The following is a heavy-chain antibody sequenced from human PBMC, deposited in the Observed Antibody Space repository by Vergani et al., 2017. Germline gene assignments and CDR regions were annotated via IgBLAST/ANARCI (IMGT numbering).Heavy chain of an antibody. CDR2: IDWDDDK. V-gene: IGHV2-70*04. Sequence: QVTLKESGPALVKPTQTPILTCTFSGFSVTTSGMRVSWIRQPPGKALEWLARIDWDDDKFYSPSLKTRLTISKDTSKNQVVLTMTNMDPVDTATYYCARCSDNRYFDYWGQGTPVTVSS. J-gene: IGHJ4*02. CDR1: GFSVTTSGMR. CDR3: ARCSDNRYFDY. D-gene: IGHD1-14*01.